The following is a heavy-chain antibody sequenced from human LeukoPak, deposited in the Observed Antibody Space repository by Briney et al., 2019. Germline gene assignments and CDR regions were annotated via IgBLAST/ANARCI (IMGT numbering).Heavy chain of an antibody. J-gene: IGHJ4*02. V-gene: IGHV3-23*01. D-gene: IGHD6-13*01. CDR3: AKDLFDSSSWYTSPPDY. Sequence: GGSLRLSCAASGFTFSSYAMSWVRQAPGKGLEWVSAISGSGGSTYYADSVKGRFTISRGNSKNTLYLQMNSLRAEDTAVYYCAKDLFDSSSWYTSPPDYWGQGTLVTVSS. CDR2: ISGSGGST. CDR1: GFTFSSYA.